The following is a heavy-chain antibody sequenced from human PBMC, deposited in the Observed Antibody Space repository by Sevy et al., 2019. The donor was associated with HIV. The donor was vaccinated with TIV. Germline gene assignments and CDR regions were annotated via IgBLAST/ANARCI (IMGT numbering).Heavy chain of an antibody. CDR1: GFTFTNYG. CDR2: ISNSGAKP. Sequence: GGSLRLSCAASGFTFTNYGMHWVRQAPGKGLEWVSGISNSGAKPYYADSVRGRFTVSRDNSKNTVYLQLNSLRAEDTAIYYCAKEWTLLSGWYGEFDYWGQGTLVTVSS. J-gene: IGHJ4*02. D-gene: IGHD6-19*01. CDR3: AKEWTLLSGWYGEFDY. V-gene: IGHV3-23*01.